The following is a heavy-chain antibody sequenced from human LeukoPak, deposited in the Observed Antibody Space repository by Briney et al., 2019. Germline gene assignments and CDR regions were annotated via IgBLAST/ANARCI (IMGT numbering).Heavy chain of an antibody. CDR3: AKGDPGYSSSWHDH. Sequence: GGSLRLSCAASGFTFSSYGMHWVRQAPGKGLGWVAVISYDGSNKYYADSVKGRFTISRDDAKNTMYLQMNSLRVEDTAVYYCAKGDPGYSSSWHDHWGQGSLVTVSS. V-gene: IGHV3-30*18. J-gene: IGHJ5*02. D-gene: IGHD6-13*01. CDR2: ISYDGSNK. CDR1: GFTFSSYG.